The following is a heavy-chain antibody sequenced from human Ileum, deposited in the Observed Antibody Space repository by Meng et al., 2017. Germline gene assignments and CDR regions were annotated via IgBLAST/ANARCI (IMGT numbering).Heavy chain of an antibody. CDR2: IKYDGSIT. Sequence: EVQLVGSGGGLVKPGGSLSLACTASGFTFSSSWMHWVRQVPGRGLVWVSRIKYDGSITMYADFVKGRFTISRDNAKNTLYLQMNNLRAEDTAVYYCARSDWFDPWGQGTLVTVSS. J-gene: IGHJ5*02. CDR1: GFTFSSSW. CDR3: ARSDWFDP. V-gene: IGHV3-74*03.